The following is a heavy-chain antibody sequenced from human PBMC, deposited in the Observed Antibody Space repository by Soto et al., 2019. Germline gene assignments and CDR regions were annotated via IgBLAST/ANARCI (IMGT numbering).Heavy chain of an antibody. CDR1: GYTFTSHD. J-gene: IGHJ5*02. D-gene: IGHD3-10*01. CDR2: VSPNSGNT. Sequence: ASVKVSCKASGYTFTSHDIHWVRQATGQGLEWMGWVSPNSGNTGYAQRFQGRLTMTRDTSKSTAYMEVSRLTSEDTTVYYCARAYGAGSFDLWGQGTMVTVSS. CDR3: ARAYGAGSFDL. V-gene: IGHV1-8*01.